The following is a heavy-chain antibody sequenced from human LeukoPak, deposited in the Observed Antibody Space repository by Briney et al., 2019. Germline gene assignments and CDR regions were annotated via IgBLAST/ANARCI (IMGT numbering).Heavy chain of an antibody. CDR2: ISWNGGTT. J-gene: IGHJ4*02. D-gene: IGHD1-26*01. Sequence: GGSLRLSCAASGFTFDDYVMSRVRQAPGKGLEWVSGISWNGGTTGYADSVKGRFTISRDSAKNSLYLQMNSLRGEDTALYYCARVGSASYLSDFDYWGQGTLVTVSS. CDR3: ARVGSASYLSDFDY. CDR1: GFTFDDYV. V-gene: IGHV3-20*04.